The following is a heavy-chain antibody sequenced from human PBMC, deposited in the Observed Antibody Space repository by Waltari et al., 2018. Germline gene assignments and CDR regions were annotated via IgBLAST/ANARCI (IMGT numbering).Heavy chain of an antibody. J-gene: IGHJ4*02. V-gene: IGHV4-34*01. CDR1: GGSFGGYY. CDR2: INHIGST. Sequence: QVQLQQWGAGLLKPSETLSLTCAVYGGSFGGYYWSWIRKPPGKGLGWIGEINHIGSTNYNPSLKSRVTISVDTSKNQFSLKLSSVTAADTAVYYCARVRRRYCTNGVCSPRYYFDYWGQGTLVTVSS. CDR3: ARVRRRYCTNGVCSPRYYFDY. D-gene: IGHD2-8*01.